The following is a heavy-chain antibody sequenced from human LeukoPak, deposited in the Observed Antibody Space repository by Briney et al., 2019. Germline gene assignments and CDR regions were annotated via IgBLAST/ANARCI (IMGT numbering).Heavy chain of an antibody. V-gene: IGHV3-7*01. J-gene: IGHJ4*02. CDR3: VRYSYGYVDYFDY. D-gene: IGHD5-18*01. Sequence: GGSLRLSCAASGFTFSSYWMSWVRQAPGKGLEWVANIKQDGSEKYYVDSVKGRFTISRDNAKNSLYLQMNSLRAEDTAVYYCVRYSYGYVDYFDYWGQGTLVTVSS. CDR1: GFTFSSYW. CDR2: IKQDGSEK.